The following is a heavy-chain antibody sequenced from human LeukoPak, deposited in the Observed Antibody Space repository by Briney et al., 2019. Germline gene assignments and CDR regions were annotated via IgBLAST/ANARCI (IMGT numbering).Heavy chain of an antibody. CDR1: GFTFVSYA. Sequence: GGSLTLSCPATGFTFVSYAMSWVRQARGRGLDGVSLISGMGGSTYYVGSVRGRSTISRDNSKNTLYLQMNSLRAEDTAVYYCAKHQDKGFDYWGQGTLVTVSS. J-gene: IGHJ4*02. CDR3: AKHQDKGFDY. CDR2: ISGMGGST. V-gene: IGHV3-23*01.